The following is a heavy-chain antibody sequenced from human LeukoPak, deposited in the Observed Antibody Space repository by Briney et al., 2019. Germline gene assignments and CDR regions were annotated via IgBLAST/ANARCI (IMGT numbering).Heavy chain of an antibody. D-gene: IGHD6-19*01. CDR3: ARQPDDFSGWNNGQDFFDY. Sequence: PGGSLRLSCAASGFTFSGSAFHWVRQASGKGLEWVGRIRSKAKSYATAYAASVKDRFTISRDDSKNTAYLQMNSLKTEDTAVHYCARQPDDFSGWNNGQDFFDYWGQGTLVTVSS. CDR1: GFTFSGSA. V-gene: IGHV3-73*01. CDR2: IRSKAKSYAT. J-gene: IGHJ4*02.